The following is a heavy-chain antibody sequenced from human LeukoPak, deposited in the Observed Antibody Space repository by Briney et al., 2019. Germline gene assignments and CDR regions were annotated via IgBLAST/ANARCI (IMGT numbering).Heavy chain of an antibody. D-gene: IGHD4-23*01. CDR3: AKNGGKLHSYYMDV. Sequence: GGSLRLSCAASGFTFSSFAMHWVRQAPGKGLEWVAVISHDGNDKYYVDSVKGRFTISRDNSKNTLYLEMNSLRAEDTAAYYCAKNGGKLHSYYMDVWGKGTTVTISS. J-gene: IGHJ6*03. CDR1: GFTFSSFA. V-gene: IGHV3-30*18. CDR2: ISHDGNDK.